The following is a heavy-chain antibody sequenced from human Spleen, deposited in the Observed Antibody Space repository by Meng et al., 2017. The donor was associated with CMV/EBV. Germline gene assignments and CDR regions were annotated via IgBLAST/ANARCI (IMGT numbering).Heavy chain of an antibody. Sequence: GGSLRLSCVVSGFTFSKYGMNWVRQAPGKGLEWVGFIRSKAYGGTTEYAASVKGRFTISRDDSKSIAYLQMNSLKTEDTAVYYCTRDGVTTVTTYGMDVWGQGTTVTVSS. J-gene: IGHJ6*02. V-gene: IGHV3-49*04. D-gene: IGHD4-11*01. CDR2: IRSKAYGGTT. CDR3: TRDGVTTVTTYGMDV. CDR1: GFTFSKYG.